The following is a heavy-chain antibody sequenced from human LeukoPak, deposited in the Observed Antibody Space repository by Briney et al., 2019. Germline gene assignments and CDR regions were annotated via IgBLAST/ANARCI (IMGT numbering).Heavy chain of an antibody. V-gene: IGHV3-30*02. CDR3: AKDRSYYDSGGFRNFDY. CDR1: ALTFNSCG. Sequence: GSLRLSCAASALTFNSCGMHWVRQAPGKGLEWVAFIRNDGSNSYYADSVKGRFTISRDNSKNTLYLQMNSLRPEDTAVYYCAKDRSYYDSGGFRNFDYWGQGTLVTVSS. D-gene: IGHD3-22*01. CDR2: IRNDGSNS. J-gene: IGHJ4*02.